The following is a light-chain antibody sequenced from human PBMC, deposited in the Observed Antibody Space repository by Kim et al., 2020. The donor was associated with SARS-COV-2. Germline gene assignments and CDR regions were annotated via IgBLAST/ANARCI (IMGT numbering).Light chain of an antibody. V-gene: IGLV2-14*01. Sequence: QSALTQPASVSGSPGQSITISCTGASSDVGVYNSVSWYQQHPDKAHKLIIYDVSKRPSGLSNRCSGSKSGNTASLTISGLQAEDEADYYGSSYTSSSSWVFGGGTQLTVL. CDR2: DVS. CDR1: SSDVGVYNS. J-gene: IGLJ3*02. CDR3: SSYTSSSSWV.